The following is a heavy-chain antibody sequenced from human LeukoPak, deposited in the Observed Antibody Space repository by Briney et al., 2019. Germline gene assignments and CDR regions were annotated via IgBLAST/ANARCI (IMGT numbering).Heavy chain of an antibody. D-gene: IGHD3-16*01. CDR2: MYNSGTT. V-gene: IGHV4-59*08. J-gene: IGHJ5*02. CDR1: GGSITSYY. Sequence: SETLSLTCSVSGGSITSYYWSWIRQPPGKGLEWIGYMYNSGTTNYNPSLKGRVTISVDTSKNQFSLKLSSVTAADTAVYYCARHNGGSSSIRAWGQGTLVTVSS. CDR3: ARHNGGSSSIRA.